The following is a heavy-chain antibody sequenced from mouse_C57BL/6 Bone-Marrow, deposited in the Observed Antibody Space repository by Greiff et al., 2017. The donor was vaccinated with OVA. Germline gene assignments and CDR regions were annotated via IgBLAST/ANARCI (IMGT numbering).Heavy chain of an antibody. CDR3: AWPRDYDGDWIAY. J-gene: IGHJ3*01. CDR2: FYPYNEDL. V-gene: IGHV1-47*01. CDR1: GYTFTTYS. D-gene: IGHD2-4*01. Sequence: VKLQESGAELVKPGASVKMSCKASGYTFTTYSIDWMKQNHGKSLEWIGSFYPYNEDLKYNEKFKGKATLTVEKSSSTVYLELCRRTSADSAVYYCAWPRDYDGDWIAYWGQGTLVTVSA.